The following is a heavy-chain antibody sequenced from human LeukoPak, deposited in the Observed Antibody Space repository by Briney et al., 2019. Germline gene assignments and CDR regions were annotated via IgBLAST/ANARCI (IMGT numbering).Heavy chain of an antibody. Sequence: GGSLRLSCAASGSTFSNYAMNWVRQTPGKGLEWVSVMSGSGGSTYYADSVKGRFTISRDNAKNSLYLQMNSLRAEDTAVYYCARDRGIVVVVAAKDYWGQGTLVTVSS. J-gene: IGHJ4*02. CDR2: MSGSGGST. CDR1: GSTFSNYA. V-gene: IGHV3-23*01. CDR3: ARDRGIVVVVAAKDY. D-gene: IGHD2-15*01.